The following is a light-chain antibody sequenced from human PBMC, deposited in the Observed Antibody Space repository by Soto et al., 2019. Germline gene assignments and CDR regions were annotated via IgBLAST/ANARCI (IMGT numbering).Light chain of an antibody. CDR1: QRVSSN. CDR2: GAS. Sequence: EIVMTQPPFTLSVSPGERATLSCSASQRVSSNVAWYQQKPGQAPRLLIYGASTRATGIPARFSGSGSETEFTLTISSLQSEDFAVYYCQQYNNWPPYTFGQGTKVDIK. CDR3: QQYNNWPPYT. J-gene: IGKJ2*01. V-gene: IGKV3-15*01.